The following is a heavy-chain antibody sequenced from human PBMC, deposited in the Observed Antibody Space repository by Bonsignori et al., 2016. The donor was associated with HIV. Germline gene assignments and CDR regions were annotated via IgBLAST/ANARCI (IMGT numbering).Heavy chain of an antibody. CDR2: MNPNSGNT. CDR3: ARGFGSSYYYYYMDV. CDR1: GYTFTSYD. J-gene: IGHJ6*03. V-gene: IGHV1-8*01. Sequence: ASVKVSCKASGYTFTSYDINWVRQATGQGLEWMGWMNPNSGNTGYAQKFQGRVTMTRNTSISTAYMELSSLRSEDTAVYYCARGFGSSYYYYYMDVWGKGTTVTVSS. D-gene: IGHD3-10*01.